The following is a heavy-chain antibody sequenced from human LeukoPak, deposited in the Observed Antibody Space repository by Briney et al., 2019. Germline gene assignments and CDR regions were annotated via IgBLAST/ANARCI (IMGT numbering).Heavy chain of an antibody. CDR2: IYYSGST. Sequence: SETLSLTCTVSGGSISSSSYYWGWIRQPPGKGLEWIGYIYYSGSTNYNPSLKSRVTISVDTSKNQFSLKLSSVTAADTAVYYCARALYHYDILTGYYATDFDYWGQGTLVTVSS. CDR1: GGSISSSSYY. D-gene: IGHD3-9*01. V-gene: IGHV4-61*05. CDR3: ARALYHYDILTGYYATDFDY. J-gene: IGHJ4*02.